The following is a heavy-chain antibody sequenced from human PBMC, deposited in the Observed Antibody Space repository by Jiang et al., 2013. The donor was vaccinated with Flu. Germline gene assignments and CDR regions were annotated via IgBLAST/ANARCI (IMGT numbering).Heavy chain of an antibody. CDR1: GGSISSSSYY. CDR3: ARDMVRWDTAMVSHDY. V-gene: IGHV4-39*07. D-gene: IGHD5-18*01. Sequence: PGLVKPSGTLSLTCAVSGGSISSSSYYWGWIRQPPGKGLEWIGSIYHSGSTYYNPSLKSRVTISVDTSKNQFSLKLSSVTAADTAVYYCARDMVRWDTAMVSHDYWGQGTLVTVSS. CDR2: IYHSGST. J-gene: IGHJ4*02.